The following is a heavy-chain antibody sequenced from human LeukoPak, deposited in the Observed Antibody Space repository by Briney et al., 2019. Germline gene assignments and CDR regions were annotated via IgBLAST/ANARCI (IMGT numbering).Heavy chain of an antibody. CDR3: ARDAKMRSGYSFDY. CDR1: GYTFFSYA. D-gene: IGHD3-3*01. V-gene: IGHV1-3*01. Sequence: GASVKVSCKAFGYTFFSYAIHWVRQAPGQRLEWMGWINAGNDNTQYSQNFQDRVTITRDTSASTAYMELSSLKSEDTAVYYCARDAKMRSGYSFDYWGRGTLVTVSS. J-gene: IGHJ4*02. CDR2: INAGNDNT.